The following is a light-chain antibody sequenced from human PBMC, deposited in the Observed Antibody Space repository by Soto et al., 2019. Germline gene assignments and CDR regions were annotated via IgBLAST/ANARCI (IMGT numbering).Light chain of an antibody. CDR1: SSDVGGYNF. CDR3: ISYTTSSTWV. CDR2: EVR. Sequence: QSALTQPASVSGSPGQSITISCTGTSSDVGGYNFVSWYQQHPGKAPKLMIYEVRNRPSGVSDRFSGSKSGNTASLTISGLQAEDEADYYCISYTTSSTWVFGGGTKPPS. J-gene: IGLJ3*02. V-gene: IGLV2-14*01.